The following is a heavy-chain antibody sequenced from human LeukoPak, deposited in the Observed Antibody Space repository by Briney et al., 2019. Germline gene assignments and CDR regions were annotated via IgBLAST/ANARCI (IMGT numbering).Heavy chain of an antibody. CDR3: ARDDRGSYSTNAFDY. Sequence: GGSLRLSCAASGFPVSSYYMSWARQAPGKGLEWVSVIYSGGSSYYADSVKGSITISRDNSKNTLYLQMNSLRAEDTAVYYCARDDRGSYSTNAFDYWGQGTLVTVSS. V-gene: IGHV3-66*01. J-gene: IGHJ4*02. CDR2: IYSGGSS. D-gene: IGHD1-26*01. CDR1: GFPVSSYY.